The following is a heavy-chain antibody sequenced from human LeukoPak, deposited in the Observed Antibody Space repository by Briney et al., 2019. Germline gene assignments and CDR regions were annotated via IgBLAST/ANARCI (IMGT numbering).Heavy chain of an antibody. CDR1: GGSISSSNW. Sequence: PSGTLSLTCAVSGGSISSSNWWSWVRQPPGKGLEWIGEINHSGSTNYNPSLKSRVTISVDTSKNQFSLKLSSVTAADTAVYYCARGRRGYSYGTNWFDPWGQGTLVTVSS. CDR3: ARGRRGYSYGTNWFDP. J-gene: IGHJ5*02. V-gene: IGHV4-4*02. D-gene: IGHD5-18*01. CDR2: INHSGST.